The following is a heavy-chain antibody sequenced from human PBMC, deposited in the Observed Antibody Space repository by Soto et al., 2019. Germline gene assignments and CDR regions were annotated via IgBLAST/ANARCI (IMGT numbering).Heavy chain of an antibody. V-gene: IGHV4-30-4*01. D-gene: IGHD4-17*01. CDR2: IFYSGST. Sequence: QVQLQESGPGLVKPSETLSLTCTVSGGSISGGIYYWSWVRQSPGKGLEWIGYIFYSGSTFYTPSRGRRVTISVDTSKNQFSLRLSSVTAADTAVYYCARAIIPLTTDWYFDLWGRGTLVTVSS. CDR3: ARAIIPLTTDWYFDL. CDR1: GGSISGGIYY. J-gene: IGHJ2*01.